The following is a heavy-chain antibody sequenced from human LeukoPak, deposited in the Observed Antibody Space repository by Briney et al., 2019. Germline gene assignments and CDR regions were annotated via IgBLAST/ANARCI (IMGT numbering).Heavy chain of an antibody. CDR1: GGSISSSSYY. Sequence: PSETLSLTCTVSGGSISSSSYYWGWIRQPPGKGLEWIGSIYYSGSTYYNPSLKSRVTISVDTSKNQFSLKLSSVTAADTAVYYCARPSPGAFDIWSQGTMVTVSS. CDR2: IYYSGST. V-gene: IGHV4-39*01. CDR3: ARPSPGAFDI. J-gene: IGHJ3*02.